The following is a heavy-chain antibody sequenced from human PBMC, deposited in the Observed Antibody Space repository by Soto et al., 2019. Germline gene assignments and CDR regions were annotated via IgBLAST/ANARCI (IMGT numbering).Heavy chain of an antibody. CDR3: ARAPLSYCSSTSCYSWTPHYYYGMDV. V-gene: IGHV1-8*01. D-gene: IGHD2-2*01. Sequence: QVQLVQSGAEVKKPGASVKVSCKASGYTFTSYDINWVRQATGQGLEWMGWMNPNSGNTGYAQKFQGRVTMTRNTSISTAYMELSSLRSEDTAVYYCARAPLSYCSSTSCYSWTPHYYYGMDVWGQGTTVTVSS. J-gene: IGHJ6*02. CDR2: MNPNSGNT. CDR1: GYTFTSYD.